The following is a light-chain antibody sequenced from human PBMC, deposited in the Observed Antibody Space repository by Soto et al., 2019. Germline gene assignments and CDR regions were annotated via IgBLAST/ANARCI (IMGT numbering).Light chain of an antibody. CDR2: DAS. V-gene: IGKV1-33*01. J-gene: IGKJ2*01. CDR3: QQYDNLYT. Sequence: EIQMTQSPSSLSASVGDRVTITCQASQDISNYLNWYQQKPVKAPKLLIYDASNLETGVPSRFSGSGSGTDFTFTISSLQPEDIATYYCQQYDNLYTFGQGTKLEIK. CDR1: QDISNY.